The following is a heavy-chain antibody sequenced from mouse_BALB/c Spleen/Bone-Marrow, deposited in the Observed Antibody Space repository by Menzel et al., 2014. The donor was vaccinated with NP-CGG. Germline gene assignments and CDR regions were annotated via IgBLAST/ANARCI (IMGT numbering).Heavy chain of an antibody. V-gene: IGHV1-74*01. D-gene: IGHD2-1*01. CDR2: IHPSDSET. J-gene: IGHJ3*01. Sequence: QVQLQQSGAELVRPGASVKLSCKASGYSFTNYWMNWVKQRPGQGLEWIGMIHPSDSETRLNQKFKDKATLTVDKSSSTAYMQVSSPTSGDSAVYYCARFGNYEGFGYWGQGTLVTVSA. CDR3: ARFGNYEGFGY. CDR1: GYSFTNYW.